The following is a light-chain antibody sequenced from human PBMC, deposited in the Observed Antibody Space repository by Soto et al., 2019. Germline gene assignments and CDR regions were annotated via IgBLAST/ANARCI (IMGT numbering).Light chain of an antibody. V-gene: IGKV1-5*03. J-gene: IGKJ4*01. CDR1: QSMSYW. CDR2: KAT. Sequence: DIQMTQSPSTLSASVGDRVTITCRASQSMSYWLAWYQQKPGKAPKLLIYKATNLEAGGPSRFSGSGSGTEFTLTISSLQPDDFATYYCQQYNNYWGLTFGGGTKVEIK. CDR3: QQYNNYWGLT.